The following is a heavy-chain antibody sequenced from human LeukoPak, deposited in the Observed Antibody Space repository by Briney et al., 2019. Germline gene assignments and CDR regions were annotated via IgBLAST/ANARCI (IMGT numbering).Heavy chain of an antibody. V-gene: IGHV3-11*03. CDR2: ISNTGSYT. CDR3: ARSRGAGPGAYFDY. Sequence: GGSLSLSCAVSGFSFADEYMSWIRQAPGQGLEWVSYISNTGSYTNYADSVEGRFTISRDNTENSLYLQMNSLRAEDTAVYYCARSRGAGPGAYFDYWGQGTLVAVTS. D-gene: IGHD6-19*01. J-gene: IGHJ4*02. CDR1: GFSFADEY.